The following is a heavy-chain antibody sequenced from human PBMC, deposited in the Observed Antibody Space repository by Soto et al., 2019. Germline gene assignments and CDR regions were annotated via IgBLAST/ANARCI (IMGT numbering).Heavy chain of an antibody. CDR2: IYYSGST. CDR1: GGSISSGGYY. J-gene: IGHJ4*02. V-gene: IGHV4-30-4*01. D-gene: IGHD1-1*01. Sequence: SETLSLTCTVSGGSISSGGYYWSWIRQPPGKGLEWIGYIYYSGSTYYNPSLKSRVTISVDTSKNQFSLKLSSVTAADTAVYYCARGGNGNVFDYWGQGTLVTVSS. CDR3: ARGGNGNVFDY.